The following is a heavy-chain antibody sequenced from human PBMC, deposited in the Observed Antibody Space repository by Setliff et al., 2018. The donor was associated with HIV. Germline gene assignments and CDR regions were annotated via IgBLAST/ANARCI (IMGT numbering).Heavy chain of an antibody. CDR2: IYYSGST. D-gene: IGHD2-21*01. Sequence: SSETLSLTCTVSGGSISNYHWSWIRQPPGKGLEWIGYIYYSGSTNYNPSLKSRVTISIDTSTNQFSLKLSSVTAADTAVYYCARLFIPNYFDPWGQGTLVTVSS. J-gene: IGHJ5*02. V-gene: IGHV4-59*08. CDR1: GGSISNYH. CDR3: ARLFIPNYFDP.